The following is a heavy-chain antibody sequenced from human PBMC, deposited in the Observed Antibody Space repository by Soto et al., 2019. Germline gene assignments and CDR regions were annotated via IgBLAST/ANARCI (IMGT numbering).Heavy chain of an antibody. CDR1: GYTFTSYD. V-gene: IGHV1-8*01. Sequence: GASGKVSCKASGYTFTSYDINWVRQATGQGLEWMGWMNPNSGNTGYAQKFQGRVTMTRNTSISTAYMELSSLRSEDTAVYYCARGFFEWSPPYCYYMDVWGKGTTVTVSS. CDR2: MNPNSGNT. CDR3: ARGFFEWSPPYCYYMDV. J-gene: IGHJ6*03. D-gene: IGHD3-3*01.